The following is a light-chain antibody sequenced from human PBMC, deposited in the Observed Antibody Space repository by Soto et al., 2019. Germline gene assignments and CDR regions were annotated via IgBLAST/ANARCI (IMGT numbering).Light chain of an antibody. Sequence: DIVLTQSPGTLSLSPGERATLSCRASQSVGNNYIAWYQQKPGQAPRLLIYDASSRAPGIPDRFSGSGSGTDFTLTINRLEPEDFAVYYCQQCATPPLTFGQGTRLEIK. CDR3: QQCATPPLT. CDR1: QSVGNNY. CDR2: DAS. V-gene: IGKV3-20*01. J-gene: IGKJ1*01.